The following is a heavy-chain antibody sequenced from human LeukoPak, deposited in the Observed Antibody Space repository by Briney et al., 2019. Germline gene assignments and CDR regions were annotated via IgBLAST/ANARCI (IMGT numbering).Heavy chain of an antibody. V-gene: IGHV3-48*03. J-gene: IGHJ6*03. CDR2: ISTRGSNI. CDR1: GFAFSSYN. CDR3: ARAMYYYYYYMDV. Sequence: PGGSLRLSCAASGFAFSSYNMKWVRQAPGKGLEWVSYISTRGSNIYYADSVRGRFTISRDNAKNSLYLQMNSLRPEDTAVYYCARAMYYYYYYMDVWGKGTTVTVSS.